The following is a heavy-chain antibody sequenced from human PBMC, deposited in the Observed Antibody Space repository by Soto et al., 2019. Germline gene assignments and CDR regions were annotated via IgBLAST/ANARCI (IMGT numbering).Heavy chain of an antibody. CDR3: AIGPLYYYYYFMDV. CDR1: GGSFSGYY. V-gene: IGHV4-34*01. CDR2: INHSGST. J-gene: IGHJ6*03. Sequence: SETLSLTCAVYGGSFSGYYWSWIRQPPGKGLEWIGEINHSGSTNYNPSLKSRVTISVDTSKNQFSLKLSSVTAADTAVYYCAIGPLYYYYYFMDVWGKGTTVTVSS.